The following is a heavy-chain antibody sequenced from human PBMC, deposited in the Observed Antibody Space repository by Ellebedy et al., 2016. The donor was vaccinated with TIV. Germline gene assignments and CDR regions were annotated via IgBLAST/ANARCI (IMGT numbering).Heavy chain of an antibody. J-gene: IGHJ4*02. Sequence: ASVKVSCKASGYTFTSYSMHWVRQPPGQGLEWMGIINPSGGSASYAQKLQGRVTMTRDTSTRTVYMELSRLRFEDTAVYFCARDGMTGLDYWGQGTLVTVSS. D-gene: IGHD3-9*01. CDR1: GYTFTSYS. CDR3: ARDGMTGLDY. CDR2: INPSGGSA. V-gene: IGHV1-46*04.